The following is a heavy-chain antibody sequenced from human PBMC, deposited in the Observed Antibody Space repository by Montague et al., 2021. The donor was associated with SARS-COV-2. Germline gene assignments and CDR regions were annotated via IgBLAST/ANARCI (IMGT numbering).Heavy chain of an antibody. CDR2: ISWNSGSI. J-gene: IGHJ4*02. V-gene: IGHV3-9*01. D-gene: IGHD3-22*01. Sequence: SLRLFCAASGFTFDDSAMHWVRQAPGKGLEWVSGISWNSGSIGYADSVKGRFTISRDNAKNSLYLQMNSLRAEDTALYYCAKAHYYDSSGYDNWGQGTLVTVSS. CDR1: GFTFDDSA. CDR3: AKAHYYDSSGYDN.